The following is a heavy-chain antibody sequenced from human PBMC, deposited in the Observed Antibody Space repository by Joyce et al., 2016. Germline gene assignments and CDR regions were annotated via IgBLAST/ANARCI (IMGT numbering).Heavy chain of an antibody. Sequence: QVHLVQSGAEVKKSGSSVKVSCKASGGSFNKCTVSWVRQAPGQGLAWMGSISPMLNMRNSAQEFQGRVTITADKSTTTAYMQLTGLRSDDTAVYFCAGTFNYPHHDGMDVWGQGTTVTVSS. D-gene: IGHD5-24*01. CDR3: AGTFNYPHHDGMDV. J-gene: IGHJ6*02. V-gene: IGHV1-69*02. CDR1: GGSFNKCT. CDR2: ISPMLNMR.